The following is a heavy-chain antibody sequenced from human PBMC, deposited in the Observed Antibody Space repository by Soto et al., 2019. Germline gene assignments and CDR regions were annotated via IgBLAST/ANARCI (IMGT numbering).Heavy chain of an antibody. J-gene: IGHJ5*02. CDR1: GITSTTYA. CDR3: ARAISGYVT. V-gene: IGHV1-3*04. CDR2: INTGNGNT. Sequence: QVQLVQSGAEVKKPGASVKVYCKASGITSTTYAIHWVRQAPGQGLEWMGWINTGNGNTRYSQRFLGRVSLTTDTSASTASMDLSSLTSADTAVYYCARAISGYVTWGQGTLITVSS. D-gene: IGHD5-12*01.